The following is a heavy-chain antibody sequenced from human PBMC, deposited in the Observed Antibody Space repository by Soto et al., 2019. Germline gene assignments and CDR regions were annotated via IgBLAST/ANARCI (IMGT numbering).Heavy chain of an antibody. J-gene: IGHJ4*02. CDR1: GFTFSGSA. V-gene: IGHV3-73*01. CDR3: LGRVYSGYDTGDY. Sequence: EVQLVESGGGLVQPGGSLKLSCAASGFTFSGSAMHWVRQASGKGLEWVGRIRSKANSYATAYAASVKGRSTISRDDSKSTAYLQMNSLKTEDPAVYYCLGRVYSGYDTGDYWGQGTMVTVSS. CDR2: IRSKANSYAT. D-gene: IGHD5-12*01.